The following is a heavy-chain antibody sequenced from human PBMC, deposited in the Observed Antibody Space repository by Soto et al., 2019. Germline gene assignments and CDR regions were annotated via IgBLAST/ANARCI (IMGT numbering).Heavy chain of an antibody. CDR1: GYTFTSYG. CDR3: ARDSSYRRFDY. Sequence: QGQLVQAGAEVKKPGASVKVSCKASGYTFTSYGISWVRQDPGQGLEWMGWISAYNGNTNYAQKRQGRVTMTTDTATRPAYMELRSLRSDDTAVYYCARDSSYRRFDYWGQGTLVTVSS. CDR2: ISAYNGNT. V-gene: IGHV1-18*01. D-gene: IGHD4-4*01. J-gene: IGHJ4*02.